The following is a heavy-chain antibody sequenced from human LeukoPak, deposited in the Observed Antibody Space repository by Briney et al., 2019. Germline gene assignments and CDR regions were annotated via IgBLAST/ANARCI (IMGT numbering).Heavy chain of an antibody. V-gene: IGHV4-39*01. CDR3: ARRDTALAVYAFDI. J-gene: IGHJ3*02. Sequence: SETLSLTCTVSGGSISSSRYYWGWICQPPEKVLEWIGSMYYTGSTHYTSSLKSRVNISVDTSKDQFSLKLTSVTAADTAVYYCARRDTALAVYAFDIWGQGTMVTVSS. CDR2: MYYTGST. CDR1: GGSISSSRYY. D-gene: IGHD5-18*01.